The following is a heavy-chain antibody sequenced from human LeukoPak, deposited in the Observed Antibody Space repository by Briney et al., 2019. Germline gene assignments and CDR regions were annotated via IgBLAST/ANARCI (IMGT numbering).Heavy chain of an antibody. V-gene: IGHV3-30-3*01. D-gene: IGHD3-10*01. Sequence: PGRSLRLSCAASGFTFSSYAMHWVRQAPGKGLEWVAVISYDGSNKYYADSVKGRFTISRGNSKNTLYLQMNSLRAEDMAVYYCARSGPALDYGSGTSNWFDPWGQGTLVIVSS. J-gene: IGHJ5*02. CDR3: ARSGPALDYGSGTSNWFDP. CDR2: ISYDGSNK. CDR1: GFTFSSYA.